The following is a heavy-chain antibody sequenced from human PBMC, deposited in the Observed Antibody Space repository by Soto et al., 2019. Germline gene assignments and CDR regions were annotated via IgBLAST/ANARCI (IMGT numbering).Heavy chain of an antibody. CDR2: ISGSGGST. CDR1: GFTFSSYA. D-gene: IGHD3-3*01. V-gene: IGHV3-23*01. Sequence: GGSLRLSCAASGFTFSSYAMSWVRQAPGKGLEWVSAISGSGGSTYYPDSVKGRFTISRDNSKNRLYLQMNSRRAEDTAVYYCAKDSHYDFWSGYYLFDYWGQGTLVTVSS. CDR3: AKDSHYDFWSGYYLFDY. J-gene: IGHJ4*02.